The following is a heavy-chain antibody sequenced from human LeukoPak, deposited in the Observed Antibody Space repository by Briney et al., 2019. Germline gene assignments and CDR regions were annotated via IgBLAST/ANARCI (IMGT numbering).Heavy chain of an antibody. V-gene: IGHV4-59*08. CDR2: MYYSGGT. Sequence: PSETLSLTCTVSGGSISSYYWSWIRQPPGKGLEWIGYMYYSGGTNYNPSLKSRVTISVDTSKNQFSLKLSSVTAADTAVYYCARQGYDSNWFDPWGQGTLVTVSS. J-gene: IGHJ5*02. CDR3: ARQGYDSNWFDP. CDR1: GGSISSYY. D-gene: IGHD3-22*01.